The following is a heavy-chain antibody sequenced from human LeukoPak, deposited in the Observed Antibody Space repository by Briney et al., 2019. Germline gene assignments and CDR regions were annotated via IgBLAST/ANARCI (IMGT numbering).Heavy chain of an antibody. J-gene: IGHJ4*01. CDR1: GFTFSSYA. CDR2: ICYDGCNK. CDR3: ARDHAGGIVVVSIDD. V-gene: IGHV3-33*01. D-gene: IGHD3-22*01. Sequence: RGSLRLSCAPSGFTFSSYATHWVRQAPGKGLEWVAVICYDGCNKYYADSVKGRFTISRDNSKNTLYLQMNSLRAEDTGVYYCARDHAGGIVVVSIDDWGEGTLVTVSS.